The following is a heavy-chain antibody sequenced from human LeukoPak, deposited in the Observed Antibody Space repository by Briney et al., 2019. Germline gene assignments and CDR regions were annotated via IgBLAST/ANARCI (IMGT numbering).Heavy chain of an antibody. V-gene: IGHV5-51*01. D-gene: IGHD6-19*01. CDR2: IYPGDSDT. CDR3: ARQDGSAYYYFDY. CDR1: GYSFASYW. Sequence: KDGESLKISCKGSGYSFASYWIGWVRLMPGQGLEWMGIIYPGDSDTKYSPSFQGRVTISADKSINTAYLRWSSLKASDTAIYYCARQDGSAYYYFDYWGQGTLVTVSS. J-gene: IGHJ4*02.